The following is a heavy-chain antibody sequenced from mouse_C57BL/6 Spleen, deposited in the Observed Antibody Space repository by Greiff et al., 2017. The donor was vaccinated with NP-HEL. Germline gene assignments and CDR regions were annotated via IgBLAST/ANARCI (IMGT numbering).Heavy chain of an antibody. V-gene: IGHV1-64*01. Sequence: QVQLQQPGAELVKPGASVKLSCKASGYTFTSYWMHWVKQRPGQGLEWIGMIHPNSGSTNYNEKFKSKATLTLDKSSSTAYMQLSRLTSEDSADYYCARSAVASEYFDYWGQGTTLTVAS. D-gene: IGHD1-1*01. CDR2: IHPNSGST. J-gene: IGHJ2*01. CDR3: ARSAVASEYFDY. CDR1: GYTFTSYW.